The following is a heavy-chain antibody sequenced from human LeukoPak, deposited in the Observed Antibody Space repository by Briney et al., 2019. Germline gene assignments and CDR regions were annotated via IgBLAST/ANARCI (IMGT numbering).Heavy chain of an antibody. CDR1: GFTFSSYE. V-gene: IGHV3-48*03. CDR3: AKGERGDDY. CDR2: ISSSGSTI. D-gene: IGHD1-1*01. J-gene: IGHJ4*02. Sequence: GGSLRLSCAASGFTFSSYEMNWVRQAPGKGLEWVSYISSSGSTIYYADSVKGRFTISRDNSKNTLYLQMNSLRAEDTAVYYCAKGERGDDYWGQGTLVTVSS.